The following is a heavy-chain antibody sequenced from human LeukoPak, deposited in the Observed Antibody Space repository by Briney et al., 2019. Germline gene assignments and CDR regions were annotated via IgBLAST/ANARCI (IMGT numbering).Heavy chain of an antibody. J-gene: IGHJ4*02. CDR2: IYYSGST. Sequence: SETLSLTCTVSGGSISSSSYYWGWIRQPPGKGLEWIGSIYYSGSTYYNPSLKSRVTISVDTSKNQFSLKLSSVTAADTAVYYCARSSPPGDFWSGYYIPPDYWGQGTLVTVSS. CDR1: GGSISSSSYY. CDR3: ARSSPPGDFWSGYYIPPDY. V-gene: IGHV4-39*07. D-gene: IGHD3-3*01.